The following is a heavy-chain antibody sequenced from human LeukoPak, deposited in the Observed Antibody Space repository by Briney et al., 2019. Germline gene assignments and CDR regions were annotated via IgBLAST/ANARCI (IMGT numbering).Heavy chain of an antibody. CDR3: ARAPPFYDFWSGSDWYFDL. D-gene: IGHD3-3*01. J-gene: IGHJ2*01. Sequence: PSETLSLTCTVSGGSISSSSYYWGWIRQPPGKGLEWIGSIYYSGSTNYNPSLKSRVTISVDTSKNQFSLKLSSVTAADTAVYYCARAPPFYDFWSGSDWYFDLWGRGTLVTVSS. CDR1: GGSISSSSYY. V-gene: IGHV4-39*07. CDR2: IYYSGST.